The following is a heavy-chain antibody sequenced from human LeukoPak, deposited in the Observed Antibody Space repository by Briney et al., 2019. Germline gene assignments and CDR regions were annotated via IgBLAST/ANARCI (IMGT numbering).Heavy chain of an antibody. CDR1: GFILSNYA. CDR2: INGGGDYT. V-gene: IGHV3-23*01. Sequence: GGSLRLSCAASGFILSNYAMSWVRQAPGKGLEWVSGINGGGDYTYYADSVKGRFTISRDNSRNTLSLQMSSLRVDDTAVYYCAKEKALVVITYFDYWGQGTLVTVSS. CDR3: AKEKALVVITYFDY. J-gene: IGHJ4*02. D-gene: IGHD3-22*01.